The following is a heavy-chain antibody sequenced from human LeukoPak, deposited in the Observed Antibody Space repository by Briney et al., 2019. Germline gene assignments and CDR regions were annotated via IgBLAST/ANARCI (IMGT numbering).Heavy chain of an antibody. D-gene: IGHD4-11*01. CDR3: AGYSNAFGYYYYMDV. CDR2: IYSGGST. Sequence: GGSLRLSCAASGFTVSSNYMSWVRQAPGKGLEWVSVIYSGGSTYYADPVKGRFTISRDNSKNTLYLQMNSLRAEDTAVYYCAGYSNAFGYYYYMDVWGKGTTGTASS. CDR1: GFTVSSNY. J-gene: IGHJ6*03. V-gene: IGHV3-66*02.